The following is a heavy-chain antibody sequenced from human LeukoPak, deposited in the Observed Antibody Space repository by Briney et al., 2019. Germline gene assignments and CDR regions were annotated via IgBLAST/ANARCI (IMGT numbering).Heavy chain of an antibody. CDR2: IYYSGST. Sequence: SETLSLTCTVSGGSISSGGYYWSWIRQHPGKGLEWIGYIYYSGSTYYNPSLKSRVTISVDTSKNQFSLKLSSVTAADTAVYYCASYSSSSEPGGFDYWGRGTLVTVSS. CDR3: ASYSSSSEPGGFDY. V-gene: IGHV4-31*03. J-gene: IGHJ4*02. D-gene: IGHD6-13*01. CDR1: GGSISSGGYY.